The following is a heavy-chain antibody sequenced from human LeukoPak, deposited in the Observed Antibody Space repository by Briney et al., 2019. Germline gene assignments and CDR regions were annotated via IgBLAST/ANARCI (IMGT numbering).Heavy chain of an antibody. CDR3: ARASPYPSNYYDSSCFDY. CDR1: GYTFTGYY. D-gene: IGHD3-22*01. J-gene: IGHJ4*02. Sequence: ASVKVSCKASGYTFTGYYMHWVQQAPGQGLEWMGWINPNSGGTNYAQKFQGRVTMTRDTSISTAYMELSRLRSDDTAVYYCARASPYPSNYYDSSCFDYWGQGTLVTVSS. V-gene: IGHV1-2*02. CDR2: INPNSGGT.